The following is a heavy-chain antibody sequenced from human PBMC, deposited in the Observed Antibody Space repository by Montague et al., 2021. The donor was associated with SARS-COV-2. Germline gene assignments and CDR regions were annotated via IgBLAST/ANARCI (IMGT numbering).Heavy chain of an antibody. V-gene: IGHV4-39*01. CDR2: IYYSGST. D-gene: IGHD4-11*01. Sequence: SETLSLTCTVSGGSISSSSYYWGWIRQPPGKGLEWIGSIYYSGSTYYGPSLKSRVTISVDTSKNQFSLKLSSVTAADTAVYYCARHASYDYSKDLYYYYYYGMDVWGQGPTVTVSS. CDR1: GGSISSSSYY. CDR3: ARHASYDYSKDLYYYYYYGMDV. J-gene: IGHJ6*02.